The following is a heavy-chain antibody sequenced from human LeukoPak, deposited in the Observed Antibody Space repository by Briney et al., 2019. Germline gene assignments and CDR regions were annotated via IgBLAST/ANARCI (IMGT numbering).Heavy chain of an antibody. D-gene: IGHD4-17*01. V-gene: IGHV1-8*03. CDR1: GYTFTSYD. J-gene: IGHJ4*02. Sequence: ASVKVSCKASGYTFTSYDINWVRQATGQGLEWMGWMNPNSGNTGYAQKFQGRVTITRNTSISTAYMELSSLRSEDTAVYYCASFYGDYWGYYFDYWGQGTLVTVSS. CDR3: ASFYGDYWGYYFDY. CDR2: MNPNSGNT.